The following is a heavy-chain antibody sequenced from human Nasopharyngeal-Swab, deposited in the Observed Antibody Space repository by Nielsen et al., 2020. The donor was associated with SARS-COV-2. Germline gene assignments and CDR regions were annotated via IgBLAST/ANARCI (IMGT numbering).Heavy chain of an antibody. J-gene: IGHJ3*02. Sequence: ASVKVSCKASGYTFTSYYMHWVRQAPGQGLEWMGIINPSGGSTSYAQKFQGRVTMTRDTSTSTVYMELSSLRSEDTAVYYCARDRGVNDYVWGSYRKSDAFDIWGQGTMATVSS. D-gene: IGHD3-16*02. V-gene: IGHV1-46*01. CDR3: ARDRGVNDYVWGSYRKSDAFDI. CDR1: GYTFTSYY. CDR2: INPSGGST.